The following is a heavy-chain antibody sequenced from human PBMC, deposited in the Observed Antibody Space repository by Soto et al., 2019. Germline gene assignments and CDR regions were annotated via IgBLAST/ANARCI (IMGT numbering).Heavy chain of an antibody. Sequence: GGSLRLSCAASGFTFSNYGMHWARQAPGKGLEWVAIIWHDGNNKYYADSVRGRFIISRDNSKNRLYPQMNSLRAEDTAVYYCTSDLVGASDSYGLDVWGQGTPVTVSS. V-gene: IGHV3-33*01. CDR1: GFTFSNYG. J-gene: IGHJ6*02. CDR3: TSDLVGASDSYGLDV. CDR2: IWHDGNNK. D-gene: IGHD1-26*01.